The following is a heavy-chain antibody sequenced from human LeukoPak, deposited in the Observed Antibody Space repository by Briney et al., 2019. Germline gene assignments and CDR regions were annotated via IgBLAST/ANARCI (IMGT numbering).Heavy chain of an antibody. D-gene: IGHD6-6*01. V-gene: IGHV3-30*02. J-gene: IGHJ6*03. CDR1: GFSFSSYD. CDR3: AKDQEYSSSSYYHYYYMDV. Sequence: PGGSLRLSCAASGFSFSSYDMHWVRQAPGKGLEWVAFIRYDKSNEYYADSVKGRFTISRDNSKDTLYLQMNGLKTEDTAVYYCAKDQEYSSSSYYHYYYMDVWGKGTTVTVSS. CDR2: IRYDKSNE.